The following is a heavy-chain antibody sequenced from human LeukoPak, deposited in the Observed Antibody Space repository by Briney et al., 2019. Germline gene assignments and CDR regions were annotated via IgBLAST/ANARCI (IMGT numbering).Heavy chain of an antibody. Sequence: SETLSLTCTVSGDSVSTYYWNWIRQPPGRGLEWIGHIYYSENTNYNPSLKSRVTISVDTSKNQFSLKLSSVTAADTAVYFCARRPGLNYGLDVWAEGPAVRVSS. CDR2: IYYSENT. CDR3: ARRPGLNYGLDV. CDR1: GDSVSTYY. J-gene: IGHJ6*01. V-gene: IGHV4-59*02.